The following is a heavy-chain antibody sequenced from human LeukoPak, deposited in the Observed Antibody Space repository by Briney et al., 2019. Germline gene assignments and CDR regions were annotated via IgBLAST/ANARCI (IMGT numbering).Heavy chain of an antibody. J-gene: IGHJ2*01. Sequence: PGGSLRLSCAASGFTVSSNYMSWVRQAPGKGLEWVSVIYSGGSTYYADSVKGRFTISRENAKNSLYLQMNSLRAGDTAVYYCARGRRPRGYSYGRANWYFDLWGRGTLVTVSS. CDR3: ARGRRPRGYSYGRANWYFDL. V-gene: IGHV3-66*01. CDR2: IYSGGST. D-gene: IGHD5-18*01. CDR1: GFTVSSNY.